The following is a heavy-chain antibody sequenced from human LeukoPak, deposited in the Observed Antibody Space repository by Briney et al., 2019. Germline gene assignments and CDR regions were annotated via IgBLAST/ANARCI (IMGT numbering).Heavy chain of an antibody. D-gene: IGHD3-22*01. J-gene: IGHJ4*02. V-gene: IGHV1-18*01. CDR3: ARDLDDYYDSSGYPY. CDR2: ISAYNGNT. CDR1: GYTFTSYG. Sequence: ASVKVSCKASGYTFTSYGISWVRQAPGQGLEWMGWISAYNGNTNYAQKLQGRVTMTTDTSTSTAYMELRSLRSDDTVVYYCARDLDDYYDSSGYPYWGQGTLVTVSS.